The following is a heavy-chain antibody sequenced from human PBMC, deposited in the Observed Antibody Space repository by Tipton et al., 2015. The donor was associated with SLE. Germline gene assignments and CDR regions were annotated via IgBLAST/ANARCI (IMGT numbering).Heavy chain of an antibody. D-gene: IGHD2-21*01. CDR1: GDSISNNNYY. J-gene: IGHJ4*02. CDR3: GRAIGVHYFHV. Sequence: TLSLTCTISGDSISNNNYYWGWIRQPPGEGLELIGNINYSGTTYYNPSLKTRVTISVDASKAQFSLRLTSATAADTAVYYCGRAIGVHYFHVWGQGTLVTVSS. V-gene: IGHV4-39*07. CDR2: INYSGTT.